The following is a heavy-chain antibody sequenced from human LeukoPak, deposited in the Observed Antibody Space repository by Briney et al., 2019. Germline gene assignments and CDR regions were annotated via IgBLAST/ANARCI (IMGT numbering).Heavy chain of an antibody. V-gene: IGHV3-7*01. CDR1: GFTFSSYW. Sequence: GGSLRLSCAASGFTFSSYWMSWVRQAPGRGLEWVANIKQDGSEKYYVDSVKGRFTISRDNAKNSLYLQMNSLRAEDTAVYYCAKGRALLWFGDPNFDYWGQGTLVTVSS. J-gene: IGHJ4*02. CDR2: IKQDGSEK. CDR3: AKGRALLWFGDPNFDY. D-gene: IGHD3-10*01.